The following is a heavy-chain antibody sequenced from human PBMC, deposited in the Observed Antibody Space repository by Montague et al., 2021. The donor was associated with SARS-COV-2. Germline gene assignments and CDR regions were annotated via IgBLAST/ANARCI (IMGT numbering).Heavy chain of an antibody. V-gene: IGHV6-1*01. Sequence: CAISGDSVAINVAAWSWDRHSPSIGLEWLGMTYYRSRWSNDYAVSVRSRIIINPDTSTNQFSLQLSSVTPEDTAVYFCARERWAVGVSFDYWGQGTLVTVSS. J-gene: IGHJ4*02. CDR3: ARERWAVGVSFDY. D-gene: IGHD1-26*01. CDR2: TYYRSRWSN. CDR1: GDSVAINVAA.